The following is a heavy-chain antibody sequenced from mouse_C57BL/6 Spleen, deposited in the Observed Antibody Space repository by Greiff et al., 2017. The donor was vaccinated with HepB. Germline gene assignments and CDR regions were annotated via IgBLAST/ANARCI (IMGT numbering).Heavy chain of an antibody. CDR2: IDPSDSYT. V-gene: IGHV1-59*01. CDR1: GYTFTSYW. CDR3: ESNYYYGSRRRDYFDY. J-gene: IGHJ2*01. D-gene: IGHD1-1*01. Sequence: QVQLQQPGAELVRPGTSVKLSCKASGYTFTSYWMHWVKQRPGQGLEWIGVIDPSDSYTNYNQKFKGKATLTVDTSSSTAYMQLSSLTSEDSAVYYCESNYYYGSRRRDYFDYWGQGTTLTVSS.